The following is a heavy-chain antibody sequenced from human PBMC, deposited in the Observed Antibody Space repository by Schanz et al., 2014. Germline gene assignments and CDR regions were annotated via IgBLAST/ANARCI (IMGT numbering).Heavy chain of an antibody. CDR1: KFTFSNYA. CDR3: ARARYGLDV. V-gene: IGHV3-23*01. Sequence: EVQLLESGGGLVQPGGSLRLSCAASKFTFSNYAMSWVRQAPGKGLEWVSSISGSGGGTYYADSVKGRFTVSRDNSKNTLHLQMNSLRAGDTAVYYCARARYGLDVWGQGTTVTVSS. CDR2: ISGSGGGT. J-gene: IGHJ6*02.